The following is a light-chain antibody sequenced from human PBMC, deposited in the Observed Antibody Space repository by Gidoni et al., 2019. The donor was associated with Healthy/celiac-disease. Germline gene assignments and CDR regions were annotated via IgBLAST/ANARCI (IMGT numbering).Light chain of an antibody. CDR2: GAS. CDR3: QQYGSSPALT. CDR1: QSVSSSY. V-gene: IGKV3-20*01. Sequence: DMVLTQSPGTLSLSPGERATLSCRASQSVSSSYLAWYQQKPGQAPRLLIYGASSRATGIPDRFSGSGSGTDFTLTISRLEPEDFAVYYCQQYGSSPALTFGGGTKVEIK. J-gene: IGKJ4*01.